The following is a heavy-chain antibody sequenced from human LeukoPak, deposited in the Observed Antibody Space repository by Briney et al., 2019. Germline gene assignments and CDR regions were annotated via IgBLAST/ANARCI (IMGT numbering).Heavy chain of an antibody. J-gene: IGHJ4*02. CDR2: IYYSGGT. V-gene: IGHV4-39*01. Sequence: SETLSLTCTVSGGSISSNSYYWGWIRQPPGKGLEWIGSIYYSGGTYYNPSLKSRVTISVDTSKNQFSLKLNSVTAADTAVYYCATRYLEWLLDYWGQGTLVTVSS. D-gene: IGHD3-3*01. CDR3: ATRYLEWLLDY. CDR1: GGSISSNSYY.